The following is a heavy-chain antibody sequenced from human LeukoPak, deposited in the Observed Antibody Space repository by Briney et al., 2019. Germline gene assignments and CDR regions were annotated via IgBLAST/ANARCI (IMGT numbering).Heavy chain of an antibody. CDR1: GYSFSSYW. Sequence: GESLKISCQVSGYSFSSYWVAWVRQMPGKGLEWMGIIWPGDSDTRYSPSFQGQVTISADKSISTAYLQWSSLKASDTAMYYCARLGFSFGWFDYWGQGTLVTVSS. D-gene: IGHD3-10*01. CDR3: ARLGFSFGWFDY. J-gene: IGHJ4*02. V-gene: IGHV5-51*01. CDR2: IWPGDSDT.